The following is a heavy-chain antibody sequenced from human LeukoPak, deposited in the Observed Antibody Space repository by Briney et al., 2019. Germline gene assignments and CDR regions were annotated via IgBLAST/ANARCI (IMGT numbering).Heavy chain of an antibody. V-gene: IGHV1-69*04. CDR3: ARVNGYSYGPYFFDY. CDR2: IIPILGIA. CDR1: GGTFSSYG. Sequence: ASVTVSCKASGGTFSSYGISWVRQAPGQGREWMGRIIPILGIANYAQKFQGRVTITADKSTSTAYMELSSLRSDDTAVYYCARVNGYSYGPYFFDYWGQGTLVTVSS. J-gene: IGHJ4*02. D-gene: IGHD5-18*01.